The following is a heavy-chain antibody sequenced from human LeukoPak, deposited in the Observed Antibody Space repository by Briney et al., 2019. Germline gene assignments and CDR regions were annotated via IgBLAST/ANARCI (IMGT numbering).Heavy chain of an antibody. J-gene: IGHJ4*02. V-gene: IGHV1-2*02. Sequence: ASVKVSCKASGYTLTGYYMHWVRQAPGQGLEWMGWINPNSGGTNYAQKFQGRVTMTRDTSISTVYMELSSLRSEDTAVYYCARDNGDYVFDYWGQGTLVTVSS. CDR3: ARDNGDYVFDY. CDR1: GYTLTGYY. D-gene: IGHD4-17*01. CDR2: INPNSGGT.